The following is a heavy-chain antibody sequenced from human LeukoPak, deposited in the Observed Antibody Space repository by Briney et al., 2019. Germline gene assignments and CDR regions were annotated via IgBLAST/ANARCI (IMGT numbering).Heavy chain of an antibody. CDR2: IYNSGHT. V-gene: IGHV4-61*02. D-gene: IGHD3-22*01. J-gene: IGHJ6*03. CDR1: GGSISSGSFY. Sequence: PSQTLSLTCTVSGGSISSGSFYWSWIRQPAGKGLEWIGRIYNSGHTRYNPSLKSRVTLSVDTSKNQFSLKLSSVTAADTAVYYCARDRETYYYDSSGFVSLPYYYMDVWGKGTPVTISS. CDR3: ARDRETYYYDSSGFVSLPYYYMDV.